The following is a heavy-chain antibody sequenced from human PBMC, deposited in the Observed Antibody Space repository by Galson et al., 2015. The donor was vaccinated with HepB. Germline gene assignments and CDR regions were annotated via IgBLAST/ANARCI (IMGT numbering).Heavy chain of an antibody. CDR3: ARDGAGYYGSGSYSNFDY. CDR1: GFTFSDYY. J-gene: IGHJ4*02. D-gene: IGHD3-10*01. CDR2: ISSSSSYT. Sequence: SLRLSCAASGFTFSDYYMSWIRQAPGKGLEWVSYISSSSSYTNYADSVKGRFTISRDNAKNSLYLQVNSLRAEDTAVYYCARDGAGYYGSGSYSNFDYWGQGTLVTVSS. V-gene: IGHV3-11*06.